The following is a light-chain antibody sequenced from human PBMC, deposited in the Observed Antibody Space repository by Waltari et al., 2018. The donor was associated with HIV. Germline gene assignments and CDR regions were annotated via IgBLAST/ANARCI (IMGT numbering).Light chain of an antibody. Sequence: HSALTQPASVSGSPGQSITISCTGTSSDIGNDNFVSWYQHHPGKAPKLMIYEVTNRPSGVSHRFSGSKSGNTASLTISGLQAEDEADYYCSSYTITSSLSVFGGGTKVTVL. CDR1: SSDIGNDNF. V-gene: IGLV2-14*01. CDR2: EVT. CDR3: SSYTITSSLSV. J-gene: IGLJ1*01.